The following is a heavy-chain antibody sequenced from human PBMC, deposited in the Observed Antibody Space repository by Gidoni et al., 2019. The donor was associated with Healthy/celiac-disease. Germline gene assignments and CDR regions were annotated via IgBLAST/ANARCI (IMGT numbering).Heavy chain of an antibody. CDR3: AREVRRITIFGVVISNWFDP. V-gene: IGHV3-7*03. CDR2: IKQDGSEK. Sequence: EVQLVESGGGLVQPGGSLRLSCAASGFTFSSYWMSWVRQAPGKGLEWVANIKQDGSEKYYVDSVKGRFTISRDNDKNSLYLQMNSLRAEDTAVYYCAREVRRITIFGVVISNWFDPWGQGTLVTVSS. J-gene: IGHJ5*02. CDR1: GFTFSSYW. D-gene: IGHD3-3*01.